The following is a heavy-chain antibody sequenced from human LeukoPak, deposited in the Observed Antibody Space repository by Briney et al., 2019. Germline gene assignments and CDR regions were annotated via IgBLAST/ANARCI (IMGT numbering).Heavy chain of an antibody. CDR2: INPNSGGT. CDR3: ARGLDKYDYWSGYILAD. Sequence: GASVKVFCKASGYTFTGYYMYWVRQAPGQGLEWMGWINPNSGGTNYAQTFQGRVTMTRDTSISTAYMELSRLRSDDTAVYYCARGLDKYDYWSGYILADWGQGTLVTVSS. D-gene: IGHD3-3*01. V-gene: IGHV1-2*02. J-gene: IGHJ4*02. CDR1: GYTFTGYY.